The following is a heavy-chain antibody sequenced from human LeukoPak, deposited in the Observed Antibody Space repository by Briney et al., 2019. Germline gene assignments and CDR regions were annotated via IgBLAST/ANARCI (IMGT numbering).Heavy chain of an antibody. J-gene: IGHJ4*02. V-gene: IGHV6-1*01. Sequence: SQTLSLTSAISGDSVSSNNGAWNWVRQSPLRGVEWLGRTYYRSRWYYDYAEFFQGRITISPDTSKNQFSLQLNSVTPEDTAVYFCARDLGNSGWYTFDYWGQGTLVTVSS. D-gene: IGHD6-19*01. CDR3: ARDLGNSGWYTFDY. CDR2: TYYRSRWYY. CDR1: GDSVSSNNGA.